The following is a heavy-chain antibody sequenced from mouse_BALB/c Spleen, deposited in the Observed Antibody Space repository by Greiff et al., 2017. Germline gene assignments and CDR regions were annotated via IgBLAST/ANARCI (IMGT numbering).Heavy chain of an antibody. V-gene: IGHV7-3*02. Sequence: EVQRVESGGGLVQPGGSLRLSCATSGFTFTDYYMSWVRQPPGKALEWLGFIRNKANGYTTEYSASVKGRFTISRDNSQSILYLQMNTLRAEDSATYYCARDNYGNTYFDYWGQGTTLTVSS. D-gene: IGHD2-1*01. J-gene: IGHJ2*01. CDR2: IRNKANGYTT. CDR1: GFTFTDYY. CDR3: ARDNYGNTYFDY.